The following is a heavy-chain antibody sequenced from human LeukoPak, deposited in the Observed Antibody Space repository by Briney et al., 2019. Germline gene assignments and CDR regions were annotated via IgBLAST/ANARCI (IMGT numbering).Heavy chain of an antibody. D-gene: IGHD2-2*03. CDR2: IIPIFGTA. CDR1: GGTFSSYA. V-gene: IGHV1-69*13. CDR3: ARMVIVVVPAAIVYYGMDV. Sequence: SVKVSCKASGGTFSSYAISWVRQAPGQGLEWMGGIIPIFGTANYAQKFQGRVTITADESTSTAYMELSSLRSEDTAVYYCARMVIVVVPAAIVYYGMDVWGQGTTVTVSS. J-gene: IGHJ6*02.